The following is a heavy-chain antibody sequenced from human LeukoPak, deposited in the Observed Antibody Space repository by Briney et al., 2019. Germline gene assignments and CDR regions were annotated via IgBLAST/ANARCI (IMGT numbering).Heavy chain of an antibody. V-gene: IGHV1-18*01. J-gene: IGHJ3*02. CDR2: ISAYNGNT. CDR3: ARGRAIPQKGIVDIVATIKGTTNAFDI. CDR1: GYTFTSYG. Sequence: ASVKVSCKAPGYTFTSYGISWVRQAPGQGLEWMGWISAYNGNTNYAQKLQGRVTMTTDTSTSTAYMELRSLRSDDTAVYYCARGRAIPQKGIVDIVATIKGTTNAFDIWGQGTMVTVSS. D-gene: IGHD5-12*01.